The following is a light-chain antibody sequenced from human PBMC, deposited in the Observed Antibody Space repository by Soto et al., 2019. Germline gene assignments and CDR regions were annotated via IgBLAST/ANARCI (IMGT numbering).Light chain of an antibody. CDR3: SSYTSSSTLEV. CDR1: SSDVGGYNY. CDR2: DVS. J-gene: IGLJ1*01. Sequence: QSVLTQPASVSGSPGQSITISCTGTSSDVGGYNYVSWYQQHTGKAPKLMIYDVSNRPSGVSTRFSGSTSGNTASLTISGLQAEDEADYYCSSYTSSSTLEVFGTGTKVTVL. V-gene: IGLV2-14*01.